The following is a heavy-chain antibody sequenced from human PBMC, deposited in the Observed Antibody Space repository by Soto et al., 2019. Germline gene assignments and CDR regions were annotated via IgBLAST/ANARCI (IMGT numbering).Heavy chain of an antibody. CDR1: GFTFSSYA. Sequence: GGSLRLSCAASGFTFSSYAMSWVRQAPGKGLEWVSAISGSGGSTYYADSVKGRFTISRDNSKNTLYLQMNSLRAEDTAVYYCAKDLWGTSYGDYTFDYWGQGTLVTVSS. J-gene: IGHJ4*02. D-gene: IGHD4-17*01. V-gene: IGHV3-23*01. CDR3: AKDLWGTSYGDYTFDY. CDR2: ISGSGGST.